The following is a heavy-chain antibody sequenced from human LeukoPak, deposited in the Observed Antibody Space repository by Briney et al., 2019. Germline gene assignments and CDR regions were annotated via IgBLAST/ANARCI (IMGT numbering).Heavy chain of an antibody. CDR1: GGSISSGGYS. CDR3: ARHSYYDSSFFDY. V-gene: IGHV4-30-2*03. CDR2: IYYSGST. J-gene: IGHJ4*02. D-gene: IGHD3-22*01. Sequence: SQTLSLTCAVSGGSISSGGYSWSWIRQPPGKGLEWIGYIYYSGSTYYNPSLKSRVTISVDTSKNQFSPKLSSVTAADTAVYYCARHSYYDSSFFDYWGQGTLVTVSS.